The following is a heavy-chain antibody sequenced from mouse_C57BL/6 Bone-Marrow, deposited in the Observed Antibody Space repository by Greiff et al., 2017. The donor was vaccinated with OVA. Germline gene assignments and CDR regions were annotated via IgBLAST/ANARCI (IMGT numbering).Heavy chain of an antibody. CDR1: GYTFTDYY. V-gene: IGHV1-19*01. D-gene: IGHD4-1*01. CDR2: INPYNGGT. CDR3: ARSNWDFDY. J-gene: IGHJ2*01. Sequence: VQLQQSGPVLVKPGASVKMSCKASGYTFTDYYMNWVKQSHGKSLEWIGVINPYNGGTSYNQKFKGKATLTVDKSSSTAYMELNSLTSEDSAVYYCARSNWDFDYWGQGTTLTVSS.